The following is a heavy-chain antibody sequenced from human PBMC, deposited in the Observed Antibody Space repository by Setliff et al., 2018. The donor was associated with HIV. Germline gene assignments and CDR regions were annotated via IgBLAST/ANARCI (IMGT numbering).Heavy chain of an antibody. Sequence: SETLSLTCTVSGGSISSHYWIWIRQPPGKGLEWIGYIHYSGATNYNPSLKSRVTMSLDTSRTQFSLRLSSVTAAGTAVYYCARHSPNVGVRGDAFDIWGQGTVVTVSS. J-gene: IGHJ3*02. D-gene: IGHD2-8*01. V-gene: IGHV4-59*08. CDR3: ARHSPNVGVRGDAFDI. CDR1: GGSISSHY. CDR2: IHYSGAT.